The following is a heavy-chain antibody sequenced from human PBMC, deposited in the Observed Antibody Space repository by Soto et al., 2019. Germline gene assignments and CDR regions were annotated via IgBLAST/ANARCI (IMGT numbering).Heavy chain of an antibody. CDR2: INHSGST. CDR1: GGSFSGYY. CDR3: ARGRWEVRFDD. D-gene: IGHD1-26*01. Sequence: SETLSLTCSVYGGSFSGYYWSWIRQPPGKGLEWIGEINHSGSTNYNPSLKSRVTISVDTPKRQFSLKLSSVTAADTAFYYCARGRWEVRFDDWGQGTLVTVSS. J-gene: IGHJ4*02. V-gene: IGHV4-34*01.